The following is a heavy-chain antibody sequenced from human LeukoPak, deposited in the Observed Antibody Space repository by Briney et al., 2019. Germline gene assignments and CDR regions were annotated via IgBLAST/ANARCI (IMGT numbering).Heavy chain of an antibody. Sequence: PGGSLRLSCAASGFTFDDYGMSWVRQAPGKGLEWVSGINWNGGSTGYADPVKGRFTISRDNAKNSLYLQVSSLRAEDTAWYYCARGQNYYGSGSQTFDIWGQGTMVTVSS. CDR1: GFTFDDYG. J-gene: IGHJ3*02. D-gene: IGHD3-10*01. CDR2: INWNGGST. CDR3: ARGQNYYGSGSQTFDI. V-gene: IGHV3-20*04.